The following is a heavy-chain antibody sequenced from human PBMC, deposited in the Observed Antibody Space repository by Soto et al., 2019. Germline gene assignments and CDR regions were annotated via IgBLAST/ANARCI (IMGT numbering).Heavy chain of an antibody. J-gene: IGHJ4*02. D-gene: IGHD6-19*01. CDR1: GFSLSSYG. Sequence: TGGSLRLSCAAAGFSLSSYGMHWVRQAPGKGLEWVAVISYDGSNKYYADSVKGRFTISRDNSKNTLYLQMNSLRAEDTAVYYCAKVRGFGIAVADLPIDXWGQGT. V-gene: IGHV3-30*18. CDR3: AKVRGFGIAVADLPIDX. CDR2: ISYDGSNK.